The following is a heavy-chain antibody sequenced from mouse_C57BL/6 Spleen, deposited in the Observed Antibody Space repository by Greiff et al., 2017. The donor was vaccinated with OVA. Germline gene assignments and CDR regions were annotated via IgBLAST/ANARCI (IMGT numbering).Heavy chain of an antibody. D-gene: IGHD1-1*01. V-gene: IGHV1-39*01. Sequence: EVKLMESGPELVKPGASVKISCKASGYSFTDYNMNWVKQSNGKSLEWIGVINPNYGTTSYNQKFKGKATLTVDQSSSTAYMQLNSLTSEDSAVYYCARSFYYGSSYGYYYAMDYWGQGTSVTVSS. CDR2: INPNYGTT. CDR3: ARSFYYGSSYGYYYAMDY. J-gene: IGHJ4*01. CDR1: GYSFTDYN.